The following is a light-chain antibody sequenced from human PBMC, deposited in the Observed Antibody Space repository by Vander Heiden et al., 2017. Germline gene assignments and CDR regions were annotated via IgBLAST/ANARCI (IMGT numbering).Light chain of an antibody. V-gene: IGLV1-40*01. CDR2: GNN. CDR1: SSNIGAGYD. J-gene: IGLJ3*02. CDR3: QSYDSSLSGWV. Sequence: QSVLTQPPSVTGAPGQRVTTSCTGSSSNIGAGYDVHWYQHLPGTAPKLLIYGNNNRPSGVPDRFSGSESGTSASLAITGLQAEDEADYYCQSYDSSLSGWVFGGGTKLTVL.